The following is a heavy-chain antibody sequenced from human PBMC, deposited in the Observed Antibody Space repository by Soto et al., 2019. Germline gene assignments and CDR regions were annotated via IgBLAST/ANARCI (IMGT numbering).Heavy chain of an antibody. CDR2: LYWDDDE. CDR1: GFSLSTSGVA. Sequence: QITVKESGPTLVKPTQTLTLTCTVSGFSLSTSGVAVAWLRQPPGKALEWLALLYWDDDERYSPPLRSRLTITKDNSKNQVVLTLTNMDPVDTGTYYCVHRQYNGYDWGYFDYWCQGSLVAVSS. V-gene: IGHV2-5*02. CDR3: VHRQYNGYDWGYFDY. D-gene: IGHD5-12*01. J-gene: IGHJ4*02.